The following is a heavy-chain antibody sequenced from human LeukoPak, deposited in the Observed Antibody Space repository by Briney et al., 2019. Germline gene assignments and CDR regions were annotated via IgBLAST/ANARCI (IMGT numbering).Heavy chain of an antibody. Sequence: GGSLRLSCAASGVTFSSYSMNWVRQAPGKGLEWVSSISSSSSYIYYADSVKGRFTISRDNAKNSLYLQMNSLRAEDTAVYYCARSKWSGSYSDFDYWGQGTLVTVSS. D-gene: IGHD1-26*01. CDR2: ISSSSSYI. J-gene: IGHJ4*02. CDR3: ARSKWSGSYSDFDY. CDR1: GVTFSSYS. V-gene: IGHV3-21*01.